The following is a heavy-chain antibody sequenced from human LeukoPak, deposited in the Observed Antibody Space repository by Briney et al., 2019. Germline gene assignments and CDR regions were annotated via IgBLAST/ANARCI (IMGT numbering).Heavy chain of an antibody. Sequence: GESLKISCKGSGYSFTSYWIGWVRQMPGKGLEWMGIIYPGDSDTRYSPSFQGQVTISADKSISTAYLQWSSLKASDTAMYYCARSTTVTIHYYYFDYWGQGTLVTVSS. CDR3: ARSTTVTIHYYYFDY. D-gene: IGHD4-17*01. J-gene: IGHJ4*02. V-gene: IGHV5-51*01. CDR1: GYSFTSYW. CDR2: IYPGDSDT.